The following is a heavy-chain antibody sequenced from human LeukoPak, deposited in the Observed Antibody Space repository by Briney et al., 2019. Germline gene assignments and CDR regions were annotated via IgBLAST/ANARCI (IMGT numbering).Heavy chain of an antibody. J-gene: IGHJ3*02. CDR1: GFTFSSYG. CDR3: AKLMSRAIMATDSYDAFDI. Sequence: GRSLRLSCAASGFTFSSYGMHWVRQAPGKGLEWVAVISYDGSNKYYADSVKGRFTISRDNSKNTLYLQMNSLRAEDTAVYYCAKLMSRAIMATDSYDAFDIWGQGTMVTVSS. V-gene: IGHV3-30*18. D-gene: IGHD5-12*01. CDR2: ISYDGSNK.